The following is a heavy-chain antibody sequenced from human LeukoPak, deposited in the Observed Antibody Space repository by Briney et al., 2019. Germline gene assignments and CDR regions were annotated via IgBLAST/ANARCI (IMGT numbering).Heavy chain of an antibody. J-gene: IGHJ4*02. Sequence: GASVKVSCKASGGTFSSHAISWVRQAPGQGLEWMGGIIPIFGTANYAQKFQGRVTITTDESTSTAYMELSSLRSEDTAVYYCAREGPSTTGRDWGQGTLVTVSS. CDR1: GGTFSSHA. V-gene: IGHV1-69*05. CDR2: IIPIFGTA. CDR3: AREGPSTTGRD. D-gene: IGHD1-1*01.